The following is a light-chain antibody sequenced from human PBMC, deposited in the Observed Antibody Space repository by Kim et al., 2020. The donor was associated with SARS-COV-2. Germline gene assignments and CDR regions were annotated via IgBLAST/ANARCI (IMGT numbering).Light chain of an antibody. J-gene: IGLJ1*01. CDR1: SSDVGGYNY. CDR3: SSYPRSSTSTYV. Sequence: SITVYCTGPSSDVGGYNYVSWYQQHPGQAPKLMIYDVSKRPSGVSNRFSGSESGNAASLTISGLQAEDEADYYCSSYPRSSTSTYVFGTGTKVTVL. CDR2: DVS. V-gene: IGLV2-14*04.